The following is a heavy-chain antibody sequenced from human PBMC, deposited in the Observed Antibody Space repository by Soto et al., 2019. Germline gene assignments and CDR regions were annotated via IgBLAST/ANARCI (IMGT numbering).Heavy chain of an antibody. D-gene: IGHD5-12*01. J-gene: IGHJ5*02. V-gene: IGHV6-1*01. Sequence: SQTLSLTCAISGDSVSSNTASWNWIRQSPSRGLEWLGRTYFRSKWYNDYAVSVKSRIIINPDTSNNQFSLQLNSVTPEDTAVYFCAKGDNLGPKTGYAFDPWGQGILVTVSA. CDR1: GDSVSSNTAS. CDR2: TYFRSKWYN. CDR3: AKGDNLGPKTGYAFDP.